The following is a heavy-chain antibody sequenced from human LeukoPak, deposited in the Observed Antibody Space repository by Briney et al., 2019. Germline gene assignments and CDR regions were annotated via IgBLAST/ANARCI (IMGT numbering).Heavy chain of an antibody. D-gene: IGHD6-6*01. V-gene: IGHV1-2*02. Sequence: ASVKVSCKASGYTFTGYDLHWVRQAPGQGLEWMGWINPNSGVTKYARKFQGRVTVARDTSINTAHMELSRLRSDDTAVYYCARVAARRYYYYYYYMDVWGKGTTVTVSS. CDR2: INPNSGVT. J-gene: IGHJ6*03. CDR3: ARVAARRYYYYYYYMDV. CDR1: GYTFTGYD.